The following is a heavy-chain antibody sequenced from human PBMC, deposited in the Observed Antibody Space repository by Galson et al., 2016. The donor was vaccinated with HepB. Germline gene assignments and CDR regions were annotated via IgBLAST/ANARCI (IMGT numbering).Heavy chain of an antibody. J-gene: IGHJ4*02. CDR2: ISYSGST. D-gene: IGHD3-10*01. Sequence: TLSLTCTVSGNSISSANYYWDWVRQHPGKGLEWVRYISYSGSTYYNPSLQSRVAISVDTYKNQLSLRLSSVTAADTAVYYCARGYGPGSSGFDSWGQGTLVAVSA. CDR1: GNSISSANYY. V-gene: IGHV4-31*03. CDR3: ARGYGPGSSGFDS.